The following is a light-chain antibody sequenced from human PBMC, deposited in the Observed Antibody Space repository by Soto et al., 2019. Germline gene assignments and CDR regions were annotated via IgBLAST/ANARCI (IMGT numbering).Light chain of an antibody. CDR2: DAS. J-gene: IGKJ5*01. Sequence: IQITQSPSPLSASVGDRVTITCRASQRISNWLAWYQQKPGKVPNLLIYDASNLESGVPSRFSGRGSGTEFTLTISSLQPDELAIYYCQQYNSYSTTSGQGTRLE. V-gene: IGKV1-5*01. CDR1: QRISNW. CDR3: QQYNSYSTT.